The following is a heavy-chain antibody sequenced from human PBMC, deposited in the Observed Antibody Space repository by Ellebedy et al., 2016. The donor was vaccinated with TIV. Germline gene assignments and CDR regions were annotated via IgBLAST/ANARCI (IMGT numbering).Heavy chain of an antibody. CDR1: GFTFSGYY. V-gene: IGHV3-11*01. Sequence: GESLKISRAASGFTFSGYYMSWFRQAPGKGPEWVSYISYSGDLMYYADSVKGRFTTSRDNAENSLYLQMNSLRAEDTAVYYCARLGVIAAAGASDYWGQGTLVIVSS. CDR3: ARLGVIAAAGASDY. D-gene: IGHD6-13*01. CDR2: ISYSGDLM. J-gene: IGHJ4*02.